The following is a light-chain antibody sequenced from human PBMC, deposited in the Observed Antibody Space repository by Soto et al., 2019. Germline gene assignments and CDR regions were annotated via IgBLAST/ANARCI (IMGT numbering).Light chain of an antibody. CDR2: DAS. CDR1: QSVSRY. J-gene: IGKJ4*01. V-gene: IGKV3-11*01. CDR3: QQRSNWPLT. Sequence: EIVLTQSPDTLSLSPGESATLSCRASQSVSRYLAWYQQKPGQTPRLLIYDASNRAAGIPARFSGSGSGTDFTLTISSLEPEDSAVYYCQQRSNWPLTFGGGTKVDIK.